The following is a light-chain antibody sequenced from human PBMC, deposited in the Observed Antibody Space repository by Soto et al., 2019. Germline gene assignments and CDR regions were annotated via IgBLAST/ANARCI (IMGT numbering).Light chain of an antibody. CDR1: QSVRTS. V-gene: IGKV3-11*01. CDR3: QHRSSWPRS. Sequence: DIVLTQSPATLSLSPGDRATLSCRASQSVRTSLAWYKQQPGQAPRLLIHDAAYRASGIPERFSGSGSGTAFSLSISSLEPDDFAVYYCQHRSSWPRSFGRGTKVEV. J-gene: IGKJ1*01. CDR2: DAA.